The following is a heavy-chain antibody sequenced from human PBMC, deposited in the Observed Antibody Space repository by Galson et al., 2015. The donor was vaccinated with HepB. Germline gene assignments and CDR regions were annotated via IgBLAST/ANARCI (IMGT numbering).Heavy chain of an antibody. V-gene: IGHV3-23*01. Sequence: SLRLSCAASGFTFSSYAMSWVRQAPGKGLEWVSAISGSGGSTYYADSVKGRFTISRDNSKNTLYLQMNSLRAEDTAVYYCAKGLSSSGRNNWFDPWGQGTLVTVSS. CDR1: GFTFSSYA. CDR2: ISGSGGST. J-gene: IGHJ5*02. CDR3: AKGLSSSGRNNWFDP. D-gene: IGHD3-22*01.